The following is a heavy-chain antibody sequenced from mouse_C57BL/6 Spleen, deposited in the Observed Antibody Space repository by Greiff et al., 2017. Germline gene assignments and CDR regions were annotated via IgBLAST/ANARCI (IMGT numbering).Heavy chain of an antibody. V-gene: IGHV1-52*01. Sequence: QVQLQQPGAELVRPGSSVKLSCKASGYTFTSYWMHWVKQRPIQGLEWIGNIDPSDSETHYNQKFKDKATLTVGKSSSTAYMQLSSLTSEDSAVYYCALHYYGSSYIIYFDVWGTGTTVTVAS. D-gene: IGHD1-1*01. CDR1: GYTFTSYW. CDR2: IDPSDSET. CDR3: ALHYYGSSYIIYFDV. J-gene: IGHJ1*03.